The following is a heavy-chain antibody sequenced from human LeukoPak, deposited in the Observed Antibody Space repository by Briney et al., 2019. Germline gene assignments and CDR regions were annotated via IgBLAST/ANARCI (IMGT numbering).Heavy chain of an antibody. D-gene: IGHD4-17*01. J-gene: IGHJ5*02. CDR3: ARRDDYGDYNWFDP. V-gene: IGHV4-59*08. Sequence: SETLSLTCTVSGGPITSYYWSWIRQPPGKGLEWIGYIYYSGSTNYNPSLKSRVTISVDTSKNQFSLKLSSVTAADTAVYYCARRDDYGDYNWFDPWGQGTLVTVSS. CDR2: IYYSGST. CDR1: GGPITSYY.